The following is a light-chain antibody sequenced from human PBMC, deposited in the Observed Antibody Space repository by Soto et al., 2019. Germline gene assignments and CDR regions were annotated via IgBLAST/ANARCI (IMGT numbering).Light chain of an antibody. V-gene: IGKV3-20*01. J-gene: IGKJ4*01. Sequence: EIVLTQSPGTLSLSPGERATLSCRASQSVRSSHLAWYQQKPGQAPRLLIYGASSRATGIPDRFSGSGSGTDFTLTISRLEPEDFALYHCQQYSTSPLTFGGGTKVDI. CDR1: QSVRSSH. CDR3: QQYSTSPLT. CDR2: GAS.